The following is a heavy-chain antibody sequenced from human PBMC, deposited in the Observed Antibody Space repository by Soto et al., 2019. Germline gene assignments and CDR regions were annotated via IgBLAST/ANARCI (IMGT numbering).Heavy chain of an antibody. CDR3: ARNPSYVAATRFDY. V-gene: IGHV4-34*01. Sequence: SETLSLTCAVYGGSFSGYYWSWIRQPPGKGLEWIGEINHSGSTNYNPSLKSRVNISVDTSKNQFSLKLSSVTAADTAVYYCARNPSYVAATRFDYWGQGTLVTVSS. CDR2: INHSGST. CDR1: GGSFSGYY. J-gene: IGHJ4*02. D-gene: IGHD2-15*01.